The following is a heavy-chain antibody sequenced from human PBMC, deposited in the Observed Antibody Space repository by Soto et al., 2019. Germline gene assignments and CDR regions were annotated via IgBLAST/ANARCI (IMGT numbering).Heavy chain of an antibody. J-gene: IGHJ1*01. V-gene: IGHV1-3*04. D-gene: IGHD5-12*01. CDR1: GYTLTSYS. Sequence: KVSCKASGYTLTSYSLHWVRQAPGQGIEWIGWINTDNGDAKYSQKFQGRVTVTRDTSATPAYMEVSSLRSEDTAVYHCAIDQGYGVVCGLGTLDIVSS. CDR3: AIDQGYGVV. CDR2: INTDNGDA.